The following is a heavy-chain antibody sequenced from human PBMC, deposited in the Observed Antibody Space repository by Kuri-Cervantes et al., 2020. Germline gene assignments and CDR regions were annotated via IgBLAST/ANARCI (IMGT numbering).Heavy chain of an antibody. Sequence: GESLKISCAASGFTVSSNYMSWVRQAPGKGLEWVSLISWDGGSTYYADSVKGRFTISRDNSKNSLYLQMNSLRTEDTALYYCAKGGDYGYDSSGYPVYYFDYWGQGTLVTVSS. CDR3: AKGGDYGYDSSGYPVYYFDY. D-gene: IGHD3-22*01. J-gene: IGHJ4*02. CDR2: ISWDGGST. CDR1: GFTVSSNY. V-gene: IGHV3-43*01.